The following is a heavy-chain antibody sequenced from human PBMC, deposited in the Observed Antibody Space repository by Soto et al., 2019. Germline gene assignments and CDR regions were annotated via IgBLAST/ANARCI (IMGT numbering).Heavy chain of an antibody. CDR2: IFQSGST. CDR1: GDSISSSNW. CDR3: ARVSGYSYGFPYFAS. D-gene: IGHD5-18*01. V-gene: IGHV4-4*02. Sequence: SETLSLTCAVSGDSISSSNWWSWVRQPPGMGLEWIGEIFQSGSTNYNPSLKSRVTISVDKSKNQFSLNLTSVTAADTAVYYCARVSGYSYGFPYFASWGQGTLVTSPQ. J-gene: IGHJ4*02.